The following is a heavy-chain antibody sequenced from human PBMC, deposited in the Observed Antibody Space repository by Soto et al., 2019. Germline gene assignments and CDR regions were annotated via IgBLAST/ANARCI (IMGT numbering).Heavy chain of an antibody. CDR1: GYTFTGYY. V-gene: IGHV1-2*02. CDR2: INPNSGGT. D-gene: IGHD6-6*01. J-gene: IGHJ6*02. CDR3: ARDRVAALKSLNYYYYYGMDV. Sequence: QVQLVQSGAEVKKPGASVKVSCKASGYTFTGYYMHWVRQAPGQGLEWMGWINPNSGGTNYAQKFQGRVTMTRDTSISTAYMELSRLRSDDTAVYYCARDRVAALKSLNYYYYYGMDVWGQGTTVTVSS.